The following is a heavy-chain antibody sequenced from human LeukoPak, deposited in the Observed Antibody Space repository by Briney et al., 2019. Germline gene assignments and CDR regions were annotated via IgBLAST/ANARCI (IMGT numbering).Heavy chain of an antibody. J-gene: IGHJ4*02. V-gene: IGHV3-21*01. CDR3: ASSIAAAGTY. Sequence: GGSLRLSCAASGFTFSTYSMNWVRQAPGKGLEWVSYISSSSGYIYYADSVKGRFTISRDNAKNSLYLQMNSLRAEDTAVYYCASSIAAAGTYWGQGTLVTVSS. CDR1: GFTFSTYS. D-gene: IGHD6-13*01. CDR2: ISSSSGYI.